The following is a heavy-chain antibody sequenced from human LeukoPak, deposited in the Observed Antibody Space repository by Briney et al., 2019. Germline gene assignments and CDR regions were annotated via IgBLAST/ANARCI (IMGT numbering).Heavy chain of an antibody. J-gene: IGHJ4*02. CDR3: ARGDSSGYFEDY. Sequence: ESCPTLVKPTQTLTLTCTFSGFSLSTSGVGVGLIRQPPGKALEWLALIYWNDDKRYSPSLKSRLTITKDTSKNQVVLTMTNMDPVDTATYYCARGDSSGYFEDYWGQGTLVTVSS. CDR2: IYWNDDK. CDR1: GFSLSTSGVG. V-gene: IGHV2-5*01. D-gene: IGHD3-22*01.